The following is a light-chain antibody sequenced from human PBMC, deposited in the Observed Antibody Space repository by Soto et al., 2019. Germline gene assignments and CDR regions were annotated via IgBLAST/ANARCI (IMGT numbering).Light chain of an antibody. V-gene: IGKV1-39*01. Sequence: DIQVTQSPSSLSASVGDRFTITCRASQSISTYLNWYQQKPGKAPKLLILVASTLPSGVPSRFSGSGSGTDFTLTISSLQPEDFATYYCQQSYSNTQTFGQGTKVDI. CDR3: QQSYSNTQT. J-gene: IGKJ1*01. CDR1: QSISTY. CDR2: VAS.